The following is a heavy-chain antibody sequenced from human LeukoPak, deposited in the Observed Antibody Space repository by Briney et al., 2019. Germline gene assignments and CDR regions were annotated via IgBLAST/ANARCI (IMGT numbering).Heavy chain of an antibody. V-gene: IGHV1-69*05. D-gene: IGHD3-3*01. Sequence: ASVKVSCKASGGTFSSYAISWVRQAPGQGLEWMGGIIPIFGTANYAQKFQGRVTITTDESTSTAYMELSSLSSEDTAVYYCARVNYDFWSGYRYYYYMDVWGKGTTVTVSS. CDR1: GGTFSSYA. CDR2: IIPIFGTA. CDR3: ARVNYDFWSGYRYYYYMDV. J-gene: IGHJ6*03.